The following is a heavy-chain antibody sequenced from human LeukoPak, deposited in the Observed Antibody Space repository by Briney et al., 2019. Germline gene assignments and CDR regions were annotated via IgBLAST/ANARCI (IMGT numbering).Heavy chain of an antibody. J-gene: IGHJ4*02. CDR1: GFTFSSHG. D-gene: IGHD5-12*01. V-gene: IGHV3-23*01. CDR3: ASEDIVAKIDY. Sequence: GGSLRLSCAASGFTFSSHGMSWVRQAPGQGLEWVSVISGSGDTTYYSDSLKGRFTISRDNSKNSLYLQMNSLRDEDTAVYYCASEDIVAKIDYWGQGTLVTVSS. CDR2: ISGSGDTT.